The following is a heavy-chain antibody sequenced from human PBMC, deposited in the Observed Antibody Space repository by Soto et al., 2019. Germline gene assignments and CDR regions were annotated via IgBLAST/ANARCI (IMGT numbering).Heavy chain of an antibody. CDR2: TYYRSKWYN. J-gene: IGHJ6*02. CDR1: GDSVSSNSAA. V-gene: IGHV6-1*01. CDR3: ARATEGYCTNGVCYTHFPEGMDV. Sequence: SQTLSLTCAISGDSVSSNSAAWNWIRQSPSRGLEWLGRTYYRSKWYNDYAVSVKSRITINPDTSKNQFSLQLNSVTPEDTAVYYCARATEGYCTNGVCYTHFPEGMDVWGQGTTVT. D-gene: IGHD2-8*01.